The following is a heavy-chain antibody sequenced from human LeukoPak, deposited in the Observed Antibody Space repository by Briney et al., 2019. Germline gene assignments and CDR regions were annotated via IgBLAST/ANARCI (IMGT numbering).Heavy chain of an antibody. CDR2: ISYSGST. V-gene: IGHV4-31*03. CDR1: GVSISSGSYY. J-gene: IGHJ6*01. D-gene: IGHD3-16*01. Sequence: PSETLSLTCTVSGVSISSGSYYWSWIRQHAGQGLEWIGYISYSGSTYYNPSLNSRVTISVDTSKNQFSLMLSSVTAADTAVYYCARDHDQRNYYYGMDVWGQGTTVTVSS. CDR3: ARDHDQRNYYYGMDV.